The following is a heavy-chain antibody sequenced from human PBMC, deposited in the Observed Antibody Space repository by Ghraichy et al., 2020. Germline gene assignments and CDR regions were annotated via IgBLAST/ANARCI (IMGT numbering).Heavy chain of an antibody. Sequence: GGSLRLSCAASGFTFSSYAMSWVRQAPGKGLEWVSAISGSGGSTYYADSVKGRFTISRDNSKNTLYLQMNSLRAEDTAVYYCAKRRGGYFEAQYFQHWGQGTLVTVSS. D-gene: IGHD2-21*01. V-gene: IGHV3-23*01. CDR2: ISGSGGST. CDR1: GFTFSSYA. J-gene: IGHJ1*01. CDR3: AKRRGGYFEAQYFQH.